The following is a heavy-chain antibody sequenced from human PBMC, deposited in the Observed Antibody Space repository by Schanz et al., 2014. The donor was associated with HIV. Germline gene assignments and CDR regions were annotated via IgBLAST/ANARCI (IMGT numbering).Heavy chain of an antibody. CDR1: GGSFSYYA. J-gene: IGHJ4*02. D-gene: IGHD6-13*01. V-gene: IGHV1-2*02. CDR3: ARVSGWSSFDY. CDR2: VKPNNGDT. Sequence: QVQLVQSGAEVKKPGASVMVSCEASGGSFSYYAINWVRQSPRHGLEWMGWVKPNNGDTYYPQKFRGRVTMTRDTSITTASMELTGLTSDDTALYYCARVSGWSSFDYWGQGTLVIVSS.